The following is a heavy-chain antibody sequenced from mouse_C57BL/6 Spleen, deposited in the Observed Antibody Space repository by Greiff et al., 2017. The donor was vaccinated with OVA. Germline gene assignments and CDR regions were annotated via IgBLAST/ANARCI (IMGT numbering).Heavy chain of an antibody. J-gene: IGHJ2*01. CDR2: IYPRSGNT. Sequence: VQLVESGAELARPGASVKLSCKASGYTFTSYGISWVKQRTGQGLEWIGEIYPRSGNTYYNEKFKGKATLTADKSSSTAYMELRSLTSEDSAVYFCARGGAQATFDYWGQGTTLTVSS. D-gene: IGHD3-2*02. CDR1: GYTFTSYG. CDR3: ARGGAQATFDY. V-gene: IGHV1-81*01.